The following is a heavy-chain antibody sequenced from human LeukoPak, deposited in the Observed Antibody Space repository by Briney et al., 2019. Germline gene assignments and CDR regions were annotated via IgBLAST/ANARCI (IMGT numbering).Heavy chain of an antibody. J-gene: IGHJ6*03. D-gene: IGHD6-13*01. CDR1: GYTFTGYY. CDR3: ARGYGGSSWYSPYYYMDV. CDR2: TNPNSGGT. V-gene: IGHV1-2*02. Sequence: GASVKVSCKASGYTFTGYYMHWVRQAPGQGLEWMGWTNPNSGGTNYAQKFQGRVTMTRDTSISTAYMELSRLRSDDTAVYYCARGYGGSSWYSPYYYMDVWGKGTTVTVSS.